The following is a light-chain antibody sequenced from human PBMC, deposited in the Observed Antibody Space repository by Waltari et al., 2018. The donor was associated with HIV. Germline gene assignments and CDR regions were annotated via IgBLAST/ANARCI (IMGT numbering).Light chain of an antibody. J-gene: IGLJ2*01. CDR3: SSYAGISTLL. CDR2: EVT. CDR1: SSDVGSYNL. V-gene: IGLV2-23*02. Sequence: QSALTQPASVSGSPGQSITISCTGTSSDVGSYNLVSWYQQHPGKAPKLMIYEVTKRPSGVSNRFSGSKSGNTASLTISGLQAEDEADYCCSSYAGISTLLFGGGTKLTVL.